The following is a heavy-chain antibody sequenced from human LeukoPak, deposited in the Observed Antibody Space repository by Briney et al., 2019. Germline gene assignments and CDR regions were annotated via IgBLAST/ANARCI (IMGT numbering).Heavy chain of an antibody. CDR1: GGSLSSYY. CDR2: IYHSGST. V-gene: IGHV4-59*08. D-gene: IGHD4-11*01. Sequence: SETPSLTCTVSGGSLSSYYWSWIRQPPGKGLEWIGYIYHSGSTNYNPSLKSRVTMTVDTSKNQFSLKLISVTAADTAVYYCARHPTVTTGKQFDPWGQGTLVTVSS. J-gene: IGHJ5*02. CDR3: ARHPTVTTGKQFDP.